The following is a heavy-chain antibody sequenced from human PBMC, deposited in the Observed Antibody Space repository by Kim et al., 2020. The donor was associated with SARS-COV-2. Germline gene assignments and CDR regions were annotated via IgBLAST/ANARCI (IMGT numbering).Heavy chain of an antibody. Sequence: NYEQNIQGRGTMTTDTSTATAYLELRSLRSDDTAVYYCARARGSYSPFDFWGQGTLVTVSS. CDR3: ARARGSYSPFDF. D-gene: IGHD1-26*01. V-gene: IGHV1-18*01. J-gene: IGHJ4*02.